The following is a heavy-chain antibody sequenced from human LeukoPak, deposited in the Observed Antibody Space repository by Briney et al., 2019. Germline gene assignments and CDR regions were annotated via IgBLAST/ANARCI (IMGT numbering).Heavy chain of an antibody. V-gene: IGHV3-23*01. CDR3: AKHYYDSSGYYPHFDY. J-gene: IGHJ4*02. CDR1: GFTFSNYA. D-gene: IGHD3-22*01. CDR2: ISGSGGST. Sequence: PGGSLRLSCAASGFTFSNYAMSWVRQAPGKRLEWVSAISGSGGSTYYADSVKGRFTISRDNSKNTLYLQMNSLRAEDTAVYYCAKHYYDSSGYYPHFDYWGQGTLVTVSS.